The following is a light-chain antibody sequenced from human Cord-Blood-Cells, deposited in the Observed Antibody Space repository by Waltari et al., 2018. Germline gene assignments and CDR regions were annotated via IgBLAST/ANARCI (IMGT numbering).Light chain of an antibody. CDR1: QSIRSY. V-gene: IGKV1-39*01. Sequence: IQMTQSPSSLYASVGDRVTITCRASQSIRSYLNWYQQKPGKAPKLLIYAASSLQSGVPSRFSGSGSGTDFTLTISSLQPEDFATYYCQQSYSTPYTFGQGTKLEIK. CDR3: QQSYSTPYT. J-gene: IGKJ2*01. CDR2: AAS.